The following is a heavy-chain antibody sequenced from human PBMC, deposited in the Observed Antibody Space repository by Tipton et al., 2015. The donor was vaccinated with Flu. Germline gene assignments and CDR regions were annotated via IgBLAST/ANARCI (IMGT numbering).Heavy chain of an antibody. Sequence: SLRLSCAASRFTFSSYAVTWVRQAPGKGLEWVSVIYSGGSTYYADSVKGRFTISRDNSKNTLYLQMNSLRAEDTAVYYCSGTQGTFDIWGQGTMVTVSS. D-gene: IGHD1-26*01. CDR2: IYSGGST. CDR3: SGTQGTFDI. CDR1: RFTFSSYA. J-gene: IGHJ3*02. V-gene: IGHV3-53*01.